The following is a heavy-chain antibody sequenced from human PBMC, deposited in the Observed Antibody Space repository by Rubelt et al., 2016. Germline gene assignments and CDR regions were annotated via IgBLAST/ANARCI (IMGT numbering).Heavy chain of an antibody. CDR3: ARVIIPAGNDY. V-gene: IGHV4-34*01. CDR1: GGSFSAYY. J-gene: IGHJ4*02. Sequence: QVQLQQWGAGLLKPSETLSLTCAVSGGSFSAYYWSWIRQPPGKGLEWIGEINHSGSTTNNPSLKSRLPIAVDTSKNQVSLKVSSVTAADTAVYYCARVIIPAGNDYWGQGILVTVSS. CDR2: INHSGST. D-gene: IGHD2-2*01.